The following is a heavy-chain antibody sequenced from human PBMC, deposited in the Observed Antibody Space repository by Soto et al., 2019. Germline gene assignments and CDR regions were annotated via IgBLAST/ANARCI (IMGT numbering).Heavy chain of an antibody. J-gene: IGHJ4*02. CDR3: ARAHYGDYVYFDY. CDR2: ISYDGSNK. Sequence: GGSLRLSCAASGFTFSSYAMHWVRQAPGKGLEWVAVISYDGSNKYYADSVKGRFTISRDNSKNTLYLQMNSLRAEDTALYYCARAHYGDYVYFDYWGQGTLVTVSS. CDR1: GFTFSSYA. D-gene: IGHD4-17*01. V-gene: IGHV3-30-3*01.